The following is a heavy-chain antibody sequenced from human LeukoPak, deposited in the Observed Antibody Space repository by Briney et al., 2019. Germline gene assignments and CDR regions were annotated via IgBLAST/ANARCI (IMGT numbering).Heavy chain of an antibody. CDR3: ARKDGNWDY. CDR2: IYYSGST. V-gene: IGHV4-59*08. Sequence: SETLSLTCTVSGGSISSYYWSWIRQPPGKGLEWIGYIYYSGSTYYNPSLKSRVTISVDTSKNQFSLKLSSVTAADTAVYFCARKDGNWDYWGQGILVTVSS. D-gene: IGHD4-23*01. J-gene: IGHJ4*02. CDR1: GGSISSYY.